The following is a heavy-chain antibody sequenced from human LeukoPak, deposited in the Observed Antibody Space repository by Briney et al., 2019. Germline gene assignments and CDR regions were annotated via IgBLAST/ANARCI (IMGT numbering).Heavy chain of an antibody. CDR1: GGSISSYY. CDR2: IYSSGST. CDR3: ARVSSVRFDP. D-gene: IGHD6-19*01. Sequence: SETLSLTCTVSGGSISSYYWSWIRQPPGKGLGWIGNIYSSGSTNYNPSLKSRVTISVDTSKNQFSLKLSSVTAADTAVYYCARVSSVRFDPWGQGTLVTVSS. J-gene: IGHJ5*02. V-gene: IGHV4-59*01.